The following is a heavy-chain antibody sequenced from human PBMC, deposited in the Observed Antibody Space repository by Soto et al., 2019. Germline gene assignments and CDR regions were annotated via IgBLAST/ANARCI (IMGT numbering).Heavy chain of an antibody. Sequence: SETLSLTCAVYGGSFSGYYWSWIRQPPGKGLEWIGEINHSGSTNYNPSLKSRVTISVDTSKNQFSLKLSSVTAADTAVYYCAGHNDYGGALDYWGQGTLVTVSS. CDR2: INHSGST. J-gene: IGHJ4*02. V-gene: IGHV4-34*01. CDR1: GGSFSGYY. D-gene: IGHD4-17*01. CDR3: AGHNDYGGALDY.